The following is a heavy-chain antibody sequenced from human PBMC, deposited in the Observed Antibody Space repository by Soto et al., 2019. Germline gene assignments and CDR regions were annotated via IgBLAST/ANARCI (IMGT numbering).Heavy chain of an antibody. D-gene: IGHD3-10*01. J-gene: IGHJ5*02. Sequence: QVQLQESGPGLVKPSETPSLTCTVSGGSVSSGSYYWSWIRQPPGKGLEWIGYIYYSGSTNYNPSLKSRVTISVDTSKNQFSLKLSSVTAADTAVYYCARITMVRGVIITSPQFDPWGQGTLVTVSS. CDR3: ARITMVRGVIITSPQFDP. CDR2: IYYSGST. V-gene: IGHV4-61*01. CDR1: GGSVSSGSYY.